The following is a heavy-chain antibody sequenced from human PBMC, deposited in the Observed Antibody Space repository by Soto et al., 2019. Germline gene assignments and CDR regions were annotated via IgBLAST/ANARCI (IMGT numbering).Heavy chain of an antibody. D-gene: IGHD3-10*01. CDR1: GYTFTSYA. Sequence: ASVKVSCKASGYTFTSYAMHWARQAPGQRLEWMGWINAGNGNTKYSQKFQGRVTITRDTSASTAYMELSSLRSEDTAVYYCAVDTTVRGVITYFDYWGQGTLVTVSS. J-gene: IGHJ4*02. CDR3: AVDTTVRGVITYFDY. CDR2: INAGNGNT. V-gene: IGHV1-3*01.